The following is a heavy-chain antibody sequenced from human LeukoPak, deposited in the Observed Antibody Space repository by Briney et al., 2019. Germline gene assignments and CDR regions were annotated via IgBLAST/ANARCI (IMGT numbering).Heavy chain of an antibody. CDR3: VRAKLGPYYDSSGLFDY. CDR2: ISAYNGNT. Sequence: GASVKVSCKASGYTFTSYGISWVRQAPGQGLEWMGWISAYNGNTNYAQKLQGRVTMTTDTSTSTAYMELRSLRSDDTAVYYCVRAKLGPYYDSSGLFDYWGQGTLVTVSS. J-gene: IGHJ4*02. CDR1: GYTFTSYG. V-gene: IGHV1-18*04. D-gene: IGHD3-22*01.